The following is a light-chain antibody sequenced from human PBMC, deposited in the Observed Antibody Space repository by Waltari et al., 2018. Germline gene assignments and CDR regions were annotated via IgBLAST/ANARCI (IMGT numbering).Light chain of an antibody. J-gene: IGKJ1*01. V-gene: IGKV3-20*01. CDR1: QSISKY. CDR2: HAS. Sequence: EIVLTQSPGTLSLSPGERATLSCRASQSISKYLAWYQQKPGQAPRLLIWHASSRAAGIPDRFSGSGSGTDFSLSISRLGPEDFAVYYCQHYESLPVTFGQGTKVESK. CDR3: QHYESLPVT.